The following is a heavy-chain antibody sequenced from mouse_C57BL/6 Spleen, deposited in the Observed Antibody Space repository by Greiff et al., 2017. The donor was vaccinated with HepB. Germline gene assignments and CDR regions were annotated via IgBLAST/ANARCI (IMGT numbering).Heavy chain of an antibody. D-gene: IGHD2-12*01. CDR3: ARFSYWEGAY. Sequence: QVQLQQPGAELVRPGSSVKLSCKASGYTFTSYWMDWMKQRPGQGLEWIGNIYPSDSETHYNQKFKDKATLTVDKSSSTAYMQLSSLTSEDSAVYYCARFSYWEGAYWGQGTLVTVSA. CDR2: IYPSDSET. V-gene: IGHV1-61*01. J-gene: IGHJ3*01. CDR1: GYTFTSYW.